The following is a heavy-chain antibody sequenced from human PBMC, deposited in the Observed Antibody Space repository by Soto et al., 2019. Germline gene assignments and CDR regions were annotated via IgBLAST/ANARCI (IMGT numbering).Heavy chain of an antibody. Sequence: DSVKASCKASGYTFTGYYMHWVRQAPGQGLEWMGGINPNSGGTNYAQKFQGWVTMTADASTSTAYMELSSLRSEDTAVYYCARSRSGYSYGDDAFDIWGQGTMVTVSS. J-gene: IGHJ3*02. D-gene: IGHD5-18*01. CDR1: GYTFTGYY. V-gene: IGHV1-2*04. CDR3: ARSRSGYSYGDDAFDI. CDR2: INPNSGGT.